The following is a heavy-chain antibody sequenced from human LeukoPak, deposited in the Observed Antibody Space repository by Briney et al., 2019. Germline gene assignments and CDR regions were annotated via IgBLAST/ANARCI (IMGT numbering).Heavy chain of an antibody. D-gene: IGHD1-26*01. Sequence: GGSLRLSCAASGFTFSSYWMHWVRQAPGKGLVWVSRINSDGSSTSYADSVKGRFTISRDNAKNTLYLQMNSLRAEDTAVYYCASTAGATSYYYYGMDVWGQGTTVTVSS. CDR1: GFTFSSYW. V-gene: IGHV3-74*01. CDR3: ASTAGATSYYYYGMDV. J-gene: IGHJ6*02. CDR2: INSDGSST.